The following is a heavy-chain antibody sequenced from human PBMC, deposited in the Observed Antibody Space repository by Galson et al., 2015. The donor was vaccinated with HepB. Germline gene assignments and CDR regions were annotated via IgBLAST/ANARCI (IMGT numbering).Heavy chain of an antibody. J-gene: IGHJ4*02. CDR3: AKDRYDDTLTGYYTH. D-gene: IGHD3-9*01. Sequence: SLRLSCAASGFTFRSYAMSWVRQAPGEGLEWVSGISGRGGSTYYTDSVKGRFTISRDNSQNMLYLQMSSLRAEDKAVYYCAKDRYDDTLTGYYTHWGQGTLVTVSS. V-gene: IGHV3-23*01. CDR1: GFTFRSYA. CDR2: ISGRGGST.